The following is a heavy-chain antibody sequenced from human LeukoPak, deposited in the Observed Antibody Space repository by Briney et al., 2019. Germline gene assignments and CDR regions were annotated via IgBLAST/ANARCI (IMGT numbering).Heavy chain of an antibody. D-gene: IGHD2-21*01. J-gene: IGHJ2*01. CDR1: GYSISSGYY. CDR2: IYHSGST. CDR3: ARDEGYSSFDY. V-gene: IGHV4-38-2*02. Sequence: SETLSLTCTVSGYSISSGYYWGWIRQPPGKGLEWIGSIYHSGSTYYNPSLKSRVTISVDTSKNQFSLKLSSVTAADTAVYYCARDEGYSSFDYWGRGTLVTVSS.